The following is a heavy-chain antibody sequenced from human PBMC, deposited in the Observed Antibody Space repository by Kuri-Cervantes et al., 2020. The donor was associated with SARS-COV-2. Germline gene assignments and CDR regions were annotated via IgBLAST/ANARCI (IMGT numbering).Heavy chain of an antibody. CDR1: GFTFSSYW. Sequence: GGSLRPSCAASGFTFSSYWMSWVRQAPGKGLGWVANIKQDGSEKYYVDSVKGRFTISRDNAKNSLYLQMNSLRAEDTAVYYCARTTYGSGSYWDDAFDIWGQGTMVTVSS. CDR3: ARTTYGSGSYWDDAFDI. CDR2: IKQDGSEK. D-gene: IGHD3-10*01. J-gene: IGHJ3*02. V-gene: IGHV3-7*01.